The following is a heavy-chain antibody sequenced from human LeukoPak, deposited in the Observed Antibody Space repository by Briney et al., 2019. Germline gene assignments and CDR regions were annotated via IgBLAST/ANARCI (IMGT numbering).Heavy chain of an antibody. CDR1: GFTFSSYA. J-gene: IGHJ6*02. V-gene: IGHV3-30-3*01. CDR2: ISYDGSNK. D-gene: IGHD3-10*01. Sequence: GRSLRLSCAASGFTFSSYAMHWVRQAPGKGLEWVAVISYDGSNKYYADSVKGRFTISRDNSKNTLYLQMNSLRAEDTAVYYCARIWFGELLPLSGYYGMDVWGQGTTVTVSS. CDR3: ARIWFGELLPLSGYYGMDV.